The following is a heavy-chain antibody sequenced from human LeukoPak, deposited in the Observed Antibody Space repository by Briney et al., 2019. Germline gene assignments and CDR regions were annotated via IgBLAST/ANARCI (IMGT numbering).Heavy chain of an antibody. CDR1: GYTFTSYY. D-gene: IGHD2-2*01. Sequence: ASVNVSCKASGYTFTSYYMHWVRQAPGQGLEWMGIIKPSGGSTSYAQKLQGRVTMTRDTSTSTVYMELSSLRAEDTAVYYCARDSPSIVVVPVWGQGTLVTVSS. CDR3: ARDSPSIVVVPV. J-gene: IGHJ4*02. CDR2: IKPSGGST. V-gene: IGHV1-46*01.